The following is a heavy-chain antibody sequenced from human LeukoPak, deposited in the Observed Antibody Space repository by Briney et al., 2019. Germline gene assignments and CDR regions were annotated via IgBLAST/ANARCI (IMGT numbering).Heavy chain of an antibody. J-gene: IGHJ4*02. CDR1: GFTFSSYA. Sequence: GGSLRLSCAASGFTFSSYAMHWVRQAPGKGLEWVAVISYDGSNKYYADSVKGRFTISRDNSKNTLYLQMNSLRAEDTAVYYCARDVEYSGYDASIFDYWGQGTLVTVSS. D-gene: IGHD5-12*01. CDR3: ARDVEYSGYDASIFDY. V-gene: IGHV3-30*04. CDR2: ISYDGSNK.